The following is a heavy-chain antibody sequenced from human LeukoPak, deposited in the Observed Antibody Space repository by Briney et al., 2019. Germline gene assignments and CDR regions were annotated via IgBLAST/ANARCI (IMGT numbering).Heavy chain of an antibody. CDR1: GFTFSSYS. CDR3: ARDTPPFNYGMDV. D-gene: IGHD2/OR15-2a*01. CDR2: ISSSSGYI. V-gene: IGHV3-21*01. Sequence: PGGSLRLSCAASGFTFSSYSMNWVRQAPGKGLEWVSSISSSSGYIYYADSVKGRFTISRDNAKNSLYLQMNSLRAEDTAVYYCARDTPPFNYGMDVWGQGTTVTVSS. J-gene: IGHJ6*02.